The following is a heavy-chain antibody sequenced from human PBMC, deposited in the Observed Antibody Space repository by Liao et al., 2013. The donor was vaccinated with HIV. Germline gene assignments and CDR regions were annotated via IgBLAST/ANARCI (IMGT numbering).Heavy chain of an antibody. CDR1: GGSLSGYY. D-gene: IGHD3-10*01. J-gene: IGHJ6*03. CDR2: INHTGST. Sequence: QVQLQQWGAGLLKTSETLSLTCAVYGGSLSGYYWTWIRQAPGKGLEWIGEINHTGSTNYNPSLKSRVTIAVDTSKKQFSLRVTSVTAADTAVYYCATFDFGSERDFYYYMDVWGKGTTVTVSS. CDR3: ATFDFGSERDFYYYMDV. V-gene: IGHV4-34*01.